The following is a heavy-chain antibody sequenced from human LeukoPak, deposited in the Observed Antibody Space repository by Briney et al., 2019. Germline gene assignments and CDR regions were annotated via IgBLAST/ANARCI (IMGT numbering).Heavy chain of an antibody. CDR2: ISTGGNTI. D-gene: IGHD1-1*01. CDR1: EFTFSIYE. V-gene: IGHV3-48*03. Sequence: LRLSCAASEFTFSIYEMNWVRQAPGKGMEWLSHISTGGNTIHYAKSKEGRFTISRDHAKNSLYLQMNSLRVEDTALYFCARDATTAVGWVYMDVWGKGTTVTISS. J-gene: IGHJ6*03. CDR3: ARDATTAVGWVYMDV.